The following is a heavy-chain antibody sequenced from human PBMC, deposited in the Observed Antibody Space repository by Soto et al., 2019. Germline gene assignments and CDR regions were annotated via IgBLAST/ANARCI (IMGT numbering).Heavy chain of an antibody. D-gene: IGHD3-9*01. V-gene: IGHV4-59*02. CDR3: ARYFDWPSGFDI. J-gene: IGHJ3*02. CDR2: AHYSGTT. Sequence: XXTLARSCTVFGPAVRSYYLPWIIQPPGKGLEWIGYAHYSGTTNYSPSLRGRVIMSVDTSKNQFSLKLGSVTAADTAIYYCARYFDWPSGFDIWGQGTMVTVSS. CDR1: GPAVRSYY.